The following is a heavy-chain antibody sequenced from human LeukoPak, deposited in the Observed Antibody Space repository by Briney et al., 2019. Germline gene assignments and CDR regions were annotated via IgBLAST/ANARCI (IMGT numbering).Heavy chain of an antibody. V-gene: IGHV3-30*02. D-gene: IGHD1-1*01. CDR3: AKEQQLEPCDY. J-gene: IGHJ4*02. CDR1: GFTFSNYG. CDR2: MQYDGSDK. Sequence: GGSLSLSCAASGFTFSNYGMHWVRQAPGKGLEWVAFMQYDGSDKFFADSVKGRFTISRDNSKNTLYLQMNSLRPEDTAVYYCAKEQQLEPCDYWGQGTLVTVSS.